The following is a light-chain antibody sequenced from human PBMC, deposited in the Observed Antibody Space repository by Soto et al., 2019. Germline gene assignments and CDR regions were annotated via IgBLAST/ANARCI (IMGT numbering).Light chain of an antibody. Sequence: ETVLTQSPGTLYLSPGEIATLSCRASQSAFSSYLAWFQKKPGQAPRLLIYSASSRATGVPDRFSGSGSGTDFTLTISRLEPEDFAVYYCQQYGSSPWTRGQGTKVEIK. CDR1: QSAFSSY. J-gene: IGKJ1*01. CDR3: QQYGSSPWT. V-gene: IGKV3-20*01. CDR2: SAS.